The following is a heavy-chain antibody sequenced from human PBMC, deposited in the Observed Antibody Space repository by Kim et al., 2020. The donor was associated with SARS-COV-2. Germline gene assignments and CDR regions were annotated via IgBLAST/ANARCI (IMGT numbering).Heavy chain of an antibody. D-gene: IGHD3-10*01. J-gene: IGHJ4*02. CDR2: ISYDGNNK. CDR3: AKLLWFGEPEDY. V-gene: IGHV3-30*18. Sequence: GGSLRLSCAASGFAFSSLGMYWVRQAPGKGLEWVGGISYDGNNKFYPESVKGRFTISRDNSKSTLFLQMNSLSLEDTAVYFCAKLLWFGEPEDYWGQGTL. CDR1: GFAFSSLG.